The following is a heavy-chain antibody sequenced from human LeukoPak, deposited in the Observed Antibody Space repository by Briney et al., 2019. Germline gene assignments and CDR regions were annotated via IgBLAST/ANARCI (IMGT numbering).Heavy chain of an antibody. V-gene: IGHV4-34*01. CDR3: ARGLPGYSSSWSGNYYYYVDV. J-gene: IGHJ6*03. CDR2: INHSGST. D-gene: IGHD6-13*01. CDR1: GGSFSGYY. Sequence: SETLSPTCAVYGGSFSGYYWSWIRQPPGKGLEWIGEINHSGSTNYNPSLKSRVTISVDTSKNQFSLKLSSVTAADTAVYYCARGLPGYSSSWSGNYYYYVDVWGKGTTVTVSS.